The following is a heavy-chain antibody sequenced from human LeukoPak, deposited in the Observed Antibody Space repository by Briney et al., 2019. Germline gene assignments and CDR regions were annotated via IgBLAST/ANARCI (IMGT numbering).Heavy chain of an antibody. CDR1: GYSFTSYW. CDR3: GRIPAAGSLKGSFDI. CDR2: IYPGDSDT. D-gene: IGHD6-13*01. Sequence: GESLKISCKGSGYSFTSYWIGWVRQMPGKGLEWMGIIYPGDSDTTYSPSFQGQVTISTDKSISTAYLQWSSLKASDSAMYYCGRIPAAGSLKGSFDIWGQGTMVTVSS. J-gene: IGHJ3*02. V-gene: IGHV5-51*01.